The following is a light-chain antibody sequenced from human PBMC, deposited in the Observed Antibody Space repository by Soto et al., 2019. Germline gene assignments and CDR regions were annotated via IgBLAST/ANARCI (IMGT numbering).Light chain of an antibody. CDR1: QSLSSW. CDR2: DAS. Sequence: DIQMTQSPSTLSASVGDRVTITCRASQSLSSWLAWYQQKPGKAPKLLIYDASRLESGVPSRFSGSGSGTEFTLTISSLQPDDFATYYCQQYSNYWTFGQGTKVDI. V-gene: IGKV1-5*01. CDR3: QQYSNYWT. J-gene: IGKJ1*01.